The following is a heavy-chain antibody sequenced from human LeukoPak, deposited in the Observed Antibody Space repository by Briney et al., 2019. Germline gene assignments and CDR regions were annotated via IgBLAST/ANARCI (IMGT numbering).Heavy chain of an antibody. J-gene: IGHJ6*04. Sequence: GGSLRLSCAASGFTFSSYAMHWVRQAPGKGLEWVAVISYDGSNKYYADSVKGRFTISRDNSKNTLYLQMNSLRAEDTAVYYCAKDGRNCSGVGCNYSYNGLAAGGKGPRVTV. CDR1: GFTFSSYA. D-gene: IGHD2-15*01. CDR2: ISYDGSNK. V-gene: IGHV3-30-3*01. CDR3: AKDGRNCSGVGCNYSYNGLAA.